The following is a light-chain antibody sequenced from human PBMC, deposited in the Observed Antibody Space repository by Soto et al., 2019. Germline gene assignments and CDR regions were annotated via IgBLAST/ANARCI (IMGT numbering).Light chain of an antibody. J-gene: IGLJ3*02. CDR2: AND. Sequence: QSVLTQPPLASGTPGRRVTISCSGRNSNIGTNTVTWYQQLPGTAPKLLIYANDQRPSGVPERFSGSKSGTSASLAISGLQSGDEADYFCAAWDASRSGPVFGGGTQLTVL. V-gene: IGLV1-44*01. CDR3: AAWDASRSGPV. CDR1: NSNIGTNT.